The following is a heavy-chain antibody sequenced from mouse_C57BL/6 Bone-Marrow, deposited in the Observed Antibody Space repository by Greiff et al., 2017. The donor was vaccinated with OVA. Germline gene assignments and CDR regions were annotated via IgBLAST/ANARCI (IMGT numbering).Heavy chain of an antibody. D-gene: IGHD1-1*01. V-gene: IGHV5-16*01. CDR1: GFTFSDYY. Sequence: EVQLVESEGGLVQPGSSMKLSCTASGFTFSDYYMAWVRQVPEKGLEWVANINYDGSSTYYLDSLKSRFIISRDNAKNILYLQMSSLKSEDTATYYCARDLMSVYYYGSSYRDAMDYWGQGTSVTVSS. CDR2: INYDGSST. J-gene: IGHJ4*01. CDR3: ARDLMSVYYYGSSYRDAMDY.